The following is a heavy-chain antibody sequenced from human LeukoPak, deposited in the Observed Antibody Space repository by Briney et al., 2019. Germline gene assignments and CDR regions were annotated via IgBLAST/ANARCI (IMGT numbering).Heavy chain of an antibody. D-gene: IGHD6-19*01. CDR1: RLSFSNYW. Sequence: PGGSLRLSCVASRLSFSNYWKNWVRQAPGKGLEWVANIKQDGSEKYYVDSVKGRFTISRDNAKNSLYLQMNSLRAEDTAVYYCARAGVAGYSDYWGQGTLVTVSS. J-gene: IGHJ4*02. V-gene: IGHV3-7*01. CDR2: IKQDGSEK. CDR3: ARAGVAGYSDY.